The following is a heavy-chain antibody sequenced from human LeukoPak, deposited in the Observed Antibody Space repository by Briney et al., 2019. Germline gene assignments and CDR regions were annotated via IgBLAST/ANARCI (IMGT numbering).Heavy chain of an antibody. CDR1: GGSISSGGYY. V-gene: IGHV4-31*03. D-gene: IGHD3-10*01. CDR2: IYYSGST. CDR3: ARGGYYGSGSYYNPFDY. J-gene: IGHJ4*02. Sequence: PSETLSLTCTVSGGSISSGGYYWSWIRQHPGKGLEWIGYIYYSGSTYYNPSLKSRVSISVDTSKNQFSLKLSSVTAADTAVYYCARGGYYGSGSYYNPFDYWGQGTLVTVSS.